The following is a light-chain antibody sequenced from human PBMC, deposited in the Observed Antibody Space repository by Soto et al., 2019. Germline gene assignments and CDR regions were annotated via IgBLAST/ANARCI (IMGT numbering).Light chain of an antibody. CDR1: QGIRNF. Sequence: DIQMTQSPTSLSASVGDRVTITCRASQGIRNFVAWYQQKPGKAPKLLIYAASTLQSGVPSRFSGSGSGTDFTLPINTLQPEVVATYSCKKYSIVPVFGPGTKVKIK. J-gene: IGKJ3*01. CDR3: KKYSIVPV. V-gene: IGKV1-27*01. CDR2: AAS.